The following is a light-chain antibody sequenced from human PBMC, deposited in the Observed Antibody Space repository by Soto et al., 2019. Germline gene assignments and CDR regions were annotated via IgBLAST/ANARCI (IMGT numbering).Light chain of an antibody. J-gene: IGKJ5*01. CDR3: QQRSNWPLT. CDR2: DAS. V-gene: IGKV3-11*01. CDR1: QYINTR. Sequence: EIVMTQSPATLSVSPGERATLSCRASQYINTRLAWYQHRPGQAPRLLIYDASNRATGIPARFSGSGSGTDFTLTISSLEPEDFAVYYCQQRSNWPLTFGQGTRLEIK.